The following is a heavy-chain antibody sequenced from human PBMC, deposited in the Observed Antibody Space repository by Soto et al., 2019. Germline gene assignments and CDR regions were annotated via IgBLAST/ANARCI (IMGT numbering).Heavy chain of an antibody. Sequence: PGGSLRLSCMASGFTFRDYAISWFRQAPGKGLQWVSFIRSNIYDGTTEYDASVKGRFTISRDDSKTIAYLQMNSLRAEDTAVYYCAKLGYYDAFDIWGQGTMVTVSS. CDR3: AKLGYYDAFDI. D-gene: IGHD3-10*01. J-gene: IGHJ3*02. CDR1: GFTFRDYA. V-gene: IGHV3-49*03. CDR2: IRSNIYDGTT.